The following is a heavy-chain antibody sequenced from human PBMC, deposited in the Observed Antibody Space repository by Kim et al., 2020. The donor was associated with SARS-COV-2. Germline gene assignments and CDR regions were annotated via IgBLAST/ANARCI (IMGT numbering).Heavy chain of an antibody. CDR3: ASSELGYCSSTSCPRGWYFDY. CDR1: GFTVSSNY. J-gene: IGHJ4*02. D-gene: IGHD2-2*01. V-gene: IGHV3-53*01. CDR2: IYSGGST. Sequence: GGSLRLSCAASGFTVSSNYMSWVRQAPGEGLEWVSVIYSGGSTYYADSVKGRFTISRDNSKNTLYLQMNSLRAEDTAVYYCASSELGYCSSTSCPRGWYFDYWGQGTPVTVSS.